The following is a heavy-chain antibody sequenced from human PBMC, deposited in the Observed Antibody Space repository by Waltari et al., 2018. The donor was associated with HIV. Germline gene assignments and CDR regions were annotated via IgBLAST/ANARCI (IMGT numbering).Heavy chain of an antibody. V-gene: IGHV4-39*01. D-gene: IGHD3-10*01. CDR1: GGSISDSSYF. CDR2: IHYSRNT. CDR3: ARHYYAGSGTYRPFEY. Sequence: QLQLQESGPGLVKPSETLSLTCTVSGGSISDSSYFWGWIRQPPGKGLEWIGSIHYSRNTTHNPSLKSRVTISVDTSKNQFSLKLNSVTAADTSVYYCARHYYAGSGTYRPFEYWGQGTLVTVSS. J-gene: IGHJ4*02.